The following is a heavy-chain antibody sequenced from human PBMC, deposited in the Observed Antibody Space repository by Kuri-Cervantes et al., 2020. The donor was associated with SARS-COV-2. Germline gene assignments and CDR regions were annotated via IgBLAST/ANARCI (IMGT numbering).Heavy chain of an antibody. CDR3: ARGIGDISNSSNWFDP. D-gene: IGHD2-21*01. V-gene: IGHV1-2*04. CDR2: INPNSGGT. Sequence: ASVKVSCKASGYTFTGYYMHWVRQAPGQGLEWMGWINPNSGGTNYAQKFQGWVTITRDTSISTAYMELSRLRSDDTAVYYCARGIGDISNSSNWFDPWGQGTLVTVSS. CDR1: GYTFTGYY. J-gene: IGHJ5*02.